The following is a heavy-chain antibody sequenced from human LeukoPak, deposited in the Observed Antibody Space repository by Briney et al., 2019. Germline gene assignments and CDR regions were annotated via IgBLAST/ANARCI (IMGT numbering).Heavy chain of an antibody. D-gene: IGHD5-24*01. CDR1: GFTFSSYE. V-gene: IGHV3-48*03. CDR2: ISSSGSTI. Sequence: PGGSLRLSCAASGFTFSSYEMNWVRQAPGKGLEWVSYISSSGSTIYYADSVKGRFTISRDNAKNSLYLQMNSLRAEDTAVYYCASFVSSNGYNYPFDYWGQGTLVTVSS. CDR3: ASFVSSNGYNYPFDY. J-gene: IGHJ4*02.